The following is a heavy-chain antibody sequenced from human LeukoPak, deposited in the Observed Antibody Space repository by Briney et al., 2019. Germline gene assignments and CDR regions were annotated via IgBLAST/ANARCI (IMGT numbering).Heavy chain of an antibody. J-gene: IGHJ4*02. CDR3: ARDIGGSYTAIDY. CDR1: GFTFSSYS. CDR2: ISSSSAHI. D-gene: IGHD1-26*01. Sequence: GGSLRLSCAASGFTFSSYSMNWVRQAPGKGLEWVSFISSSSAHINYADSVKGRFTISRDNPRNSLCLQMNSLRAEDTAVYYCARDIGGSYTAIDYWGQGTLVTVSS. V-gene: IGHV3-21*01.